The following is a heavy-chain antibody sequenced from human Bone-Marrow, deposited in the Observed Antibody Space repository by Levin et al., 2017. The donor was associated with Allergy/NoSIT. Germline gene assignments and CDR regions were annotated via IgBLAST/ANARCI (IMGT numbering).Heavy chain of an antibody. Sequence: GESLKISCAASGFTFSSYGMHWVRQAPGKGLEWVAVIWYDGSNKYYADSVKGRFTISRDNSKNTLYLQMNSLRAEDTAVYYCARDSRVYSRRYGSGSYYNAFGYWGQGTLVTVSS. D-gene: IGHD3-10*01. CDR3: ARDSRVYSRRYGSGSYYNAFGY. V-gene: IGHV3-33*01. CDR2: IWYDGSNK. CDR1: GFTFSSYG. J-gene: IGHJ4*02.